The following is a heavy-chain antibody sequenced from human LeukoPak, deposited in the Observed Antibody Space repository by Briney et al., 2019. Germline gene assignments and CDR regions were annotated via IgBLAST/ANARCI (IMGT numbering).Heavy chain of an antibody. Sequence: ASVKVSCKASGYTFTRYYMHWVRQAPGQGLEWRGWINPNSGGTNYAQKFQGRVTMTRDTSISTTYMKLSRLRSDDTAVYYCARGETEPKRYCSSTSCYVGYYYYGMDVWGQGTTVTVSS. CDR1: GYTFTRYY. J-gene: IGHJ6*02. D-gene: IGHD2-2*01. V-gene: IGHV1-2*02. CDR3: ARGETEPKRYCSSTSCYVGYYYYGMDV. CDR2: INPNSGGT.